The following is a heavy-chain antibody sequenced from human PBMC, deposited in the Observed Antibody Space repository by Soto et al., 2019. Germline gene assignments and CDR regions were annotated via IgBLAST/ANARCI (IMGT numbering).Heavy chain of an antibody. J-gene: IGHJ4*02. CDR1: GASITSSSY. CDR3: ARGTTPPGAPAWYYFDS. D-gene: IGHD2-8*02. CDR2: FSLSGTT. V-gene: IGHV4-4*07. Sequence: KPSETLSLTCTVSGASITSSSYWSWIRQPAGKGLEWIGRFSLSGTTNYNPSLRSRVTMSADVSKNQFSLRLTSVTAADTALYYCARGTTPPGAPAWYYFDSWGQGTLVTVSS.